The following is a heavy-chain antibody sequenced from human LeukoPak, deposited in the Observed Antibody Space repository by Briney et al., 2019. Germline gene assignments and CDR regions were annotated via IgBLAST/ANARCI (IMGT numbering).Heavy chain of an antibody. CDR2: IYTSVST. CDR3: ARLRNVPGDYRQFDY. V-gene: IGHV4-4*07. J-gene: IGHJ4*02. CDR1: GGSISSYY. Sequence: KPSETLSLTCTVSGGSISSYYWSWVRQPAGKGLEWIGRIYTSVSTNYNPSLKSRVTISLDPSKNQFSLRLNSVTAADTALYYCARLRNVPGDYRQFDYWGQGTLVTVSS. D-gene: IGHD3-10*02.